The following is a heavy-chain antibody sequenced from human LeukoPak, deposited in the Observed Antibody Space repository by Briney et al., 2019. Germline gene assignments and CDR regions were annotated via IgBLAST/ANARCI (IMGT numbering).Heavy chain of an antibody. V-gene: IGHV4-39*01. CDR3: VRLGCSGGGCYSFDS. J-gene: IGHJ4*02. Sequence: SETLSLTCTVSGGSISSRIYYWGWVRQPPGKGLEWIGSMHYSGSTNYKPSLKSRVTIYVDMSKNQLSLKLTSVTAADTAVYYCVRLGCSGGGCYSFDSWGQGTLVTVSS. D-gene: IGHD2-15*01. CDR2: MHYSGST. CDR1: GGSISSRIYY.